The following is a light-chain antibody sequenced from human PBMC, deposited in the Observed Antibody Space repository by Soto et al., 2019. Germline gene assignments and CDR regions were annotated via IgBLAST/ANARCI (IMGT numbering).Light chain of an antibody. CDR1: ESVSSSY. CDR3: HQRQSWPRT. J-gene: IGKJ1*01. Sequence: EIVLTQSPGTLSLSPGERATLSCRASESVSSSYLAWYQQKPGRAPRLLIFGASTRATGIPDRFSGSGSGTDFTLTITDVQPEDFALYYCHQRQSWPRTFGQGT. V-gene: IGKV3-20*01. CDR2: GAS.